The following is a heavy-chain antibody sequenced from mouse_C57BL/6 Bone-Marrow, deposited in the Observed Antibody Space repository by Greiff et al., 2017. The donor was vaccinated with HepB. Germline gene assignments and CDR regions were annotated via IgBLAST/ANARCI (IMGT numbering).Heavy chain of an antibody. V-gene: IGHV1-4*01. J-gene: IGHJ3*01. CDR1: GYTFTSYT. D-gene: IGHD3-2*02. CDR2: INPSSGYT. CDR3: ARKGDSSGFFAY. Sequence: QVHVKQSGAELARPGASVKMSCKASGYTFTSYTMHWVKQRPGQGLEWIGYINPSSGYTKYNQKFKDKATLTADKSSSTAYMQLSSLTSEDSAVYYCARKGDSSGFFAYWGQGTLVTVSA.